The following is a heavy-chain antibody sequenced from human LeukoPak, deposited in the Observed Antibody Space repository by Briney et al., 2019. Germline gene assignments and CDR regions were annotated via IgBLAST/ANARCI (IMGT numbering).Heavy chain of an antibody. Sequence: ASVKVSCKASGSTFTGAYMHWVRQAPGQGLEWMGWINPNNGETRYEQKFQGRVTMTRDTSIDTAHMELGSLTSDDTAVYYCARVLFNSGYDSWGQGTLVTVSS. V-gene: IGHV1-2*02. J-gene: IGHJ5*01. D-gene: IGHD3-9*01. CDR3: ARVLFNSGYDS. CDR1: GSTFTGAY. CDR2: INPNNGET.